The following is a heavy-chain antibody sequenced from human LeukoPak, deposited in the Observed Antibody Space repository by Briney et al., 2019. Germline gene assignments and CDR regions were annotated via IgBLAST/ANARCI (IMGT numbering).Heavy chain of an antibody. CDR1: RFTFSTYA. J-gene: IGHJ4*02. Sequence: GGSLRLSCTASRFTFSTYAMSWVRQAPGKGLEWVPSISGSGDTTYYTGSVKGRFTTSRDNSKNALYLQVSSLRAEDTAVYYCAKSQRNDQQVVQRIDYWGQGTLVTVSS. CDR3: AKSQRNDQQVVQRIDY. D-gene: IGHD2-2*01. V-gene: IGHV3-23*01. CDR2: ISGSGDTT.